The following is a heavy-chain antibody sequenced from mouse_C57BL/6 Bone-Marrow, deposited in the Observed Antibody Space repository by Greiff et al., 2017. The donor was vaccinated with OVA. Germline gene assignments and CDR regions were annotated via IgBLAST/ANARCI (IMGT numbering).Heavy chain of an antibody. CDR3: ASGNYFAY. CDR1: YFAFMASA. D-gene: IGHD2-1*01. Sequence: LQESGAELVRPGSSVKLSCKYSYFAFMASAMHWVKQRPGHGLEWIGSFTMYSDATEYSENFKGKATLTANTSSSTAYMELSSLTSEDSAVYYCASGNYFAYWGQGTLVTVSA. J-gene: IGHJ3*01. V-gene: IGHV1-49*01. CDR2: FTMYSDAT.